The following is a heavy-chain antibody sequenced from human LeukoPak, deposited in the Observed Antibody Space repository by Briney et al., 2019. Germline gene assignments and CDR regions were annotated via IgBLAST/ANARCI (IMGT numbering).Heavy chain of an antibody. CDR3: ARRIAVAGTDWFDP. CDR1: GYTFTSYG. Sequence: PWASVKVSCKASGYTFTSYGISWVRQAPGQGLEWMGWISAYNGNTNYAQKLQGRVTMTTDTSTSTAYMELRSLRSDDTAVYYCARRIAVAGTDWFDPWGQGTLVTVSS. J-gene: IGHJ5*02. V-gene: IGHV1-18*01. CDR2: ISAYNGNT. D-gene: IGHD6-19*01.